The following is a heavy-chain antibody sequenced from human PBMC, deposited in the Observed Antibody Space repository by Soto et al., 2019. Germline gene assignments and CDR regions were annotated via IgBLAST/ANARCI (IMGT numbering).Heavy chain of an antibody. CDR1: GGSISSGGYY. V-gene: IGHV4-31*03. D-gene: IGHD3-3*01. J-gene: IGHJ5*02. CDR2: IYYSGST. CDR3: ARDGPSGWSGYSQQELGWFDP. Sequence: SETLSLTCTVSGGSISSGGYYWSWIRQHPGKGLEWIGYIYYSGSTYYNPSLKSRVTISVDTSKNQFSLKLSSVTAADTAVYYCARDGPSGWSGYSQQELGWFDPWGQGTLVTVSS.